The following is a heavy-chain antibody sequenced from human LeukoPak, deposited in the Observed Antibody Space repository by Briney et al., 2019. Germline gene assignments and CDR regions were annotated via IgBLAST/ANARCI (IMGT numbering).Heavy chain of an antibody. CDR1: GFTFSSYA. D-gene: IGHD3-16*01. Sequence: PGGSLRLSCAASGFTFSSYAMHWVRQAPGKGLEYVSAISSNGGSTYYANSVKGRFTISRDNSKNTLYLQMGSLRAEDMAVYYCARGSHGGYYFDYWGQGTLVTVSS. J-gene: IGHJ4*02. CDR2: ISSNGGST. CDR3: ARGSHGGYYFDY. V-gene: IGHV3-64*01.